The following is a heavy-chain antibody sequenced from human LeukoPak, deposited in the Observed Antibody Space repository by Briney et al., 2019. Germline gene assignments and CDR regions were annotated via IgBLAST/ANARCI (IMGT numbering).Heavy chain of an antibody. D-gene: IGHD1-26*01. J-gene: IGHJ4*02. CDR2: IIPILGIA. V-gene: IGHV1-69*04. Sequence: GSSVKVSCKASGGTFSSYAISWVGQAPGQGLEWMGRIIPILGIANYAQKFQGRVTITADKSTSTAYMELSSLRSEDTAVYYCARAPVGLTDYWGQGTLVTVSS. CDR1: GGTFSSYA. CDR3: ARAPVGLTDY.